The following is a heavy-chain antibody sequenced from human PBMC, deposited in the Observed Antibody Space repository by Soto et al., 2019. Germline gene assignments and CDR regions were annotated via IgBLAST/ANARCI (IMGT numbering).Heavy chain of an antibody. D-gene: IGHD3-22*01. CDR1: GFTFSNAW. CDR3: TTSPGYYHSSPYDY. V-gene: IGHV3-15*07. Sequence: NPGGSLRLSCAASGFTFSNAWMNWVRQAPGKGLEWVGLIKSKTDGGTTDFAAPVKGRFTISRDDSKNTMFLQMDSLKTEDTAVYFCTTSPGYYHSSPYDYWGQGT. CDR2: IKSKTDGGTT. J-gene: IGHJ4*02.